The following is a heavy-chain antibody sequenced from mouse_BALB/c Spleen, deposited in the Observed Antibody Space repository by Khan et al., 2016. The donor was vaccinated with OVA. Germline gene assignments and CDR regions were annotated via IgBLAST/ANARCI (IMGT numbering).Heavy chain of an antibody. D-gene: IGHD1-1*01. Sequence: DLVKPGASVKLSCKASGYTFTSYWIHWIKQRPGQGLEWIGRISPGSGTPYYNEMFKGKATLTVDTSSSTAYIQLSSLSSEDSAVFIYVSEKYYGSSHYAMDYWGQGTSVTVSS. CDR2: ISPGSGTP. V-gene: IGHV1S41*01. CDR1: GYTFTSYW. CDR3: VSEKYYGSSHYAMDY. J-gene: IGHJ4*01.